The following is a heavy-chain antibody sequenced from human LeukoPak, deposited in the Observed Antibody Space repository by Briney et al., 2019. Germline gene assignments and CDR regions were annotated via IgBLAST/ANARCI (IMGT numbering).Heavy chain of an antibody. Sequence: SQTLSLTCAISGDSVSIKSVSWNWISQSPSRGLEYLGRTRYRSTWNTFYSSSVQGRVTINADTSRNQVSLRLNSVTPEDTALYYCVRDFNWAFDYWGQGTLVTVSS. D-gene: IGHD7-27*01. J-gene: IGHJ4*02. CDR1: GDSVSIKSVS. CDR2: TRYRSTWNT. V-gene: IGHV6-1*01. CDR3: VRDFNWAFDY.